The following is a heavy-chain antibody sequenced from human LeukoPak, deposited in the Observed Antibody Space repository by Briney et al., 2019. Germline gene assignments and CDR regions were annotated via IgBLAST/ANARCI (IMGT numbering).Heavy chain of an antibody. CDR1: GFTFNSYH. J-gene: IGHJ4*02. Sequence: QTGGSLRLSCAVSGFTFNSYHMHWVRQAPNKGRDWVAVVPHDGSSASHAASVNGRFTISRDNSKDTVFLQMNSLRVDDTAIYYCARQSLGASGLDHWGQGVLVTVSS. V-gene: IGHV3-30*04. CDR2: VPHDGSSA. CDR3: ARQSLGASGLDH. D-gene: IGHD1-26*01.